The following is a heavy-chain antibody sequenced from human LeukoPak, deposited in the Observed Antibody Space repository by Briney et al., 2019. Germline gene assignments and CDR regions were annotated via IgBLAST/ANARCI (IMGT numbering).Heavy chain of an antibody. V-gene: IGHV4-59*08. CDR2: IHSNVGT. CDR1: GGSINSFY. J-gene: IGHJ4*02. Sequence: PSEPLSLTCSVSGGSINSFYWSWVRQPPGKGLEWIGYIHSNVGTNYNPSLKSRVTMSVDTSKNQFSLKLNSVTAADSAVYFCARPVSGLYGSRGDFDYWGQGTLATVSS. CDR3: ARPVSGLYGSRGDFDY. D-gene: IGHD3-10*01.